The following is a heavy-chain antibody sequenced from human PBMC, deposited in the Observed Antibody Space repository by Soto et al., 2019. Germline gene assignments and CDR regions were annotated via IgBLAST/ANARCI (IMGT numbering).Heavy chain of an antibody. CDR1: GFTFSSYG. Sequence: PGGSLRLSCAASGFTFSSYGMHWVRQAPGKGLEWVAVISYDGSNKYYADSVKGRFTISRDNSKNTLYLQMNSLRAEDTAVYYYGKSGDILTYYYYGMDVWGQGTTVTVSS. D-gene: IGHD3-9*01. CDR3: GKSGDILTYYYYGMDV. V-gene: IGHV3-30*03. J-gene: IGHJ6*02. CDR2: ISYDGSNK.